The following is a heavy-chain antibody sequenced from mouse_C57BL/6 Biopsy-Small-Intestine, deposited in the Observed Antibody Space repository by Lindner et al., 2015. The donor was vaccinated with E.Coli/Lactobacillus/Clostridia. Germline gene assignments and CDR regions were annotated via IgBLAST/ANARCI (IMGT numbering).Heavy chain of an antibody. D-gene: IGHD2-4*01. CDR3: ARYYDYDGYYFDY. Sequence: VQLQESGPELVKPGASVKISCKASGYEFSSSWMNWVKQRPGKGLEWIGRIYPGDGDANYNGKFKDKATLTADKSSSTAYMQLSSLTSEDSAVYFCARYYDYDGYYFDYWGQGTTLTVSS. V-gene: IGHV1-82*01. CDR1: GYEFSSSW. CDR2: IYPGDGDA. J-gene: IGHJ2*01.